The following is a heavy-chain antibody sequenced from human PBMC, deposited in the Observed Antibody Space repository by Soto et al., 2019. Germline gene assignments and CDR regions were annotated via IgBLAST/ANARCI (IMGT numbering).Heavy chain of an antibody. CDR2: ISGSGGST. J-gene: IGHJ6*02. Sequence: GGSLRLSCAASGFTFSSYAMSWVRQAPGKGLEWVSAISGSGGSTYYADSVKGRFTISRDNSKNTLYLQMNSLRAEDTAVYYCAKALIYCGGDCQSRRYGMDVWGQGTTVAVSS. CDR1: GFTFSSYA. CDR3: AKALIYCGGDCQSRRYGMDV. D-gene: IGHD2-21*02. V-gene: IGHV3-23*01.